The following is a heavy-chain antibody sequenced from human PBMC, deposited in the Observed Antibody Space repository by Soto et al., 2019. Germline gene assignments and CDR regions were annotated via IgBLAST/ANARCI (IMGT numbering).Heavy chain of an antibody. CDR3: ATGFFNSWSWGYYYYYGMDV. Sequence: GASVKVSCKASGGTFSSYAISWVRQAPGQGLEWMGGIIPIFGTANYAQKFQGRVTITADESTSTAYMELSSLRSDDTAVYYCATGFFNSWSWGYYYYYGMDVWGQGTTVTVSS. CDR2: IIPIFGTA. J-gene: IGHJ6*02. D-gene: IGHD6-13*01. V-gene: IGHV1-69*13. CDR1: GGTFSSYA.